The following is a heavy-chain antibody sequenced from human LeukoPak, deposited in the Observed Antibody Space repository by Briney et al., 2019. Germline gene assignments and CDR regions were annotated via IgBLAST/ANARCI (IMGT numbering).Heavy chain of an antibody. V-gene: IGHV3-30*02. CDR3: AKVPIGYCSSTSCYNYYYYMDV. CDR1: RFTFRSFG. CDR2: IRDDGSNK. Sequence: GGSLRLSCAASRFTFRSFGIHWVRQAPGKGLDWVAFIRDDGSNKYYADSVKGRFTISRDNSKNTLYLQMNSLRAEDTAVYYCAKVPIGYCSSTSCYNYYYYMDVWGKGTTVTVSS. J-gene: IGHJ6*03. D-gene: IGHD2-2*02.